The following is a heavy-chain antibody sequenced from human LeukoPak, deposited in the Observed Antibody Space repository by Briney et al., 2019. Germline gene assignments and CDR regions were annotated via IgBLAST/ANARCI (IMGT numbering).Heavy chain of an antibody. CDR2: INPSGGST. J-gene: IGHJ4*02. CDR1: GYAFSSYY. Sequence: GASVKVSCKASGYAFSSYYMHWVRQAPGQGLEWMGIINPSGGSTKYAQKLQGRATMSRDTSTSTVYMELSSLRSEDTAVYYCARDDSSGPQVYWGQGTLVTVSS. CDR3: ARDDSSGPQVY. V-gene: IGHV1-46*01. D-gene: IGHD3-22*01.